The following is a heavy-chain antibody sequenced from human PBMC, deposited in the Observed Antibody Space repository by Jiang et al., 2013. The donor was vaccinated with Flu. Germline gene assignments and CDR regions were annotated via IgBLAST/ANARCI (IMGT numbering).Heavy chain of an antibody. D-gene: IGHD3-22*01. CDR1: GFTFSSYS. CDR2: ISSSSSYI. V-gene: IGHV3-21*01. CDR3: AGDGGYYYAFDY. J-gene: IGHJ4*02. Sequence: QLVESGGGLVKPGGSLRLSCAASGFTFSSYSMNWVRQAPGKGLEWVSSISSSSSYIYYADSVKGRFTISRDNAKNSLYLQMNSLRAEDTAVYYCAGDGGYYYAFDYWGQGTLVTVSS.